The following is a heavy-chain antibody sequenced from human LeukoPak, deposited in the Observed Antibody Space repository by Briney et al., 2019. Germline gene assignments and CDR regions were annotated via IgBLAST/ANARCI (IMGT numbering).Heavy chain of an antibody. D-gene: IGHD6-13*01. V-gene: IGHV4-38-2*02. CDR1: DYSIISGYY. CDR2: IYHSGST. CDR3: ARGGGGYSSSWYNWFDP. Sequence: SETLSLTCTASDYSIISGYYWGWIRQPPGKGLEWLGRIYHSGSTYYKPPLKSRITISVDTSKNQFSLKMSSVTAADTAFYYCARGGGGYSSSWYNWFDPWGQGTLVTVSS. J-gene: IGHJ5*02.